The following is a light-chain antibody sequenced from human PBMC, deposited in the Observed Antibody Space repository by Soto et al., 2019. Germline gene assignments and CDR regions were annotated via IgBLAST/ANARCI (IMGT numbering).Light chain of an antibody. V-gene: IGKV1D-12*01. J-gene: IGKJ5*01. Sequence: DIQMTQSPSSLSASVGDTVTITCRSSQDVSRWLSWYQQKPGKAPKILIFAASSLQSGVPSRFSGSGSGTDFTLTITSLQSEDFATYYCQHAKSFPVTFGQGTRLEIK. CDR2: AAS. CDR3: QHAKSFPVT. CDR1: QDVSRW.